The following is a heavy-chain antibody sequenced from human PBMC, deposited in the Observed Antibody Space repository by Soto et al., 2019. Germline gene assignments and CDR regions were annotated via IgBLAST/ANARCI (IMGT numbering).Heavy chain of an antibody. CDR1: GFTFSSYG. CDR3: ARDMDYYDSSGYSYYYGMDV. CDR2: IWYDGSNK. Sequence: GGSLRLSCAASGFTFSSYGMHWVRQAPGKGLEWVAVIWYDGSNKYYADSVKGRFTISRDNSKNTLYLQMNSLRAEDTAVYYCARDMDYYDSSGYSYYYGMDVWGQGTTVTVSS. V-gene: IGHV3-33*01. J-gene: IGHJ6*02. D-gene: IGHD3-22*01.